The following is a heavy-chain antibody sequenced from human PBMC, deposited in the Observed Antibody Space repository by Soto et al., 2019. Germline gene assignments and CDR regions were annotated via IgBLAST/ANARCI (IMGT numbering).Heavy chain of an antibody. CDR1: GGTFSSYA. CDR3: ARPASYDFWSGYPVYYYYGMDV. D-gene: IGHD3-3*01. J-gene: IGHJ6*02. CDR2: IIPIFGTA. Sequence: GASVKVSCKASGGTFSSYAISWVRQAPGQGLEWMGGIIPIFGTADHAQKFQGRVTITADKSTSTAYMELSSLRSEDTAVYYCARPASYDFWSGYPVYYYYGMDVWGQGTTVTVSS. V-gene: IGHV1-69*06.